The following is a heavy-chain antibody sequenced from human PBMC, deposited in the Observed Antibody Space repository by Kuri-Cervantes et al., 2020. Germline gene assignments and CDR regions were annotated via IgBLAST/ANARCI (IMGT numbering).Heavy chain of an antibody. CDR2: IWYDGSNK. V-gene: IGHV3-33*03. CDR3: GGAIAVTGIDY. D-gene: IGHD6-19*01. Sequence: GGSLRLSCAASGFTFSSYGMHWVRQAPGKGLEWVAVIWYDGSNKYYADSVKGRFTISRDNAKNSLYLQMNSLRAEDTAVYYCGGAIAVTGIDYWGQGTLVTVSS. J-gene: IGHJ4*02. CDR1: GFTFSSYG.